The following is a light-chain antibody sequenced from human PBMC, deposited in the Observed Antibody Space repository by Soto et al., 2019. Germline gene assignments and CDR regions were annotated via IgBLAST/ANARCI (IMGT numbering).Light chain of an antibody. CDR1: SSDIGDYDY. CDR2: DVT. J-gene: IGLJ1*01. V-gene: IGLV2-11*01. CDR3: CSYADKYTYV. Sequence: QSVLTQPRSATGSPGQSVTISCTGTSSDIGDYDYVSWYQHHAGKTPKLMIYDVTKRPSGVPDRFSGSKSGSTASLTISGLQADDEADYYCCSYADKYTYVFGTGTKVTVL.